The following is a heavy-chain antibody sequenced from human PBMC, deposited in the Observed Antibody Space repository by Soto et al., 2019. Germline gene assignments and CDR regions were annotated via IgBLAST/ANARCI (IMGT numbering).Heavy chain of an antibody. D-gene: IGHD1-7*01. V-gene: IGHV3-7*01. CDR2: IKQDGSEK. CDR3: ASPFTFSTGTQLAYYMDV. CDR1: GFTFSSYW. Sequence: GGSLRLSCAASGFTFSSYWMSWVRQAPGKGLEWVANIKQDGSEKYYVDSVKGRFTISRDNAKNSLYLQMNSLRAEDTAVYYCASPFTFSTGTQLAYYMDVWGKGTTVTVSS. J-gene: IGHJ6*03.